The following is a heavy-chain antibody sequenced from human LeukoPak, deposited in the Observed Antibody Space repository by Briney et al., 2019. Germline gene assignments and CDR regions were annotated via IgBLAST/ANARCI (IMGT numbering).Heavy chain of an antibody. J-gene: IGHJ6*04. V-gene: IGHV3-48*04. CDR3: AELGITMIGGV. D-gene: IGHD3-10*02. Sequence: GGPLRLSCDASGFRFSAYGMSWVRQAPGKGLEWVSYISSSGSTIYYADSVKGRFTISRDNAKNSLYLQMNSLRAEDTAVYYCAELGITMIGGVWGKGTTVTISS. CDR2: ISSSGSTI. CDR1: GFRFSAYG.